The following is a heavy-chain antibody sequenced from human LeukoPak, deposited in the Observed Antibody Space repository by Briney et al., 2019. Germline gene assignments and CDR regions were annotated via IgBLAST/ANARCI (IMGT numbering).Heavy chain of an antibody. CDR3: ARGQGAARYFDL. CDR1: GFTFSSYS. D-gene: IGHD3-16*01. CDR2: VGHSGST. V-gene: IGHV4-34*01. J-gene: IGHJ2*01. Sequence: GSLRLSCAASGFTFSSYSMNWIRQPPGKGLEWIGEVGHSGSTNYNPSLKSRVTISVDTSKNQFSLKLSSMTAADTAVYFCARGQGAARYFDLWGRGTLVTVSS.